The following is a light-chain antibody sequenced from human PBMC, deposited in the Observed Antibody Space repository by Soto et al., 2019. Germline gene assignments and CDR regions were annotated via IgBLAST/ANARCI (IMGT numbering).Light chain of an antibody. CDR3: QQYNTWPYT. J-gene: IGKJ2*01. CDR1: QSVSDN. CDR2: GAS. Sequence: EVVMTQSPATLSVSPGERVTLSCRASQSVSDNLAWYQQKPGQAPRLLIYGASTRATGIPARCSGSGSGTEFTLTISSLQSEDFAVYFCQQYNTWPYTFGQGTKLDIK. V-gene: IGKV3-15*01.